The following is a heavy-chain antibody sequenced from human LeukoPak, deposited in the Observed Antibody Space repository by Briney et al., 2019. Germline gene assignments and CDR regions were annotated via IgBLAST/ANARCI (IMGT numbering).Heavy chain of an antibody. D-gene: IGHD1-26*01. CDR2: IIDIGIST. Sequence: GGSLRLSCAASGFIFNSYAMAWVRQAPEKGLKWVSSIIDIGISTYYADSVKGRFTISRDNSKNTLYLQMNSLRAEDTAVYYCAKGSRGNYDYWGQGTVVSVSS. CDR1: GFIFNSYA. CDR3: AKGSRGNYDY. V-gene: IGHV3-23*01. J-gene: IGHJ4*02.